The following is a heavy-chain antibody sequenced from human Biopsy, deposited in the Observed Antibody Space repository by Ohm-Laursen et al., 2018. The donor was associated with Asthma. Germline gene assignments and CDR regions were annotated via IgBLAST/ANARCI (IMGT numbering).Heavy chain of an antibody. CDR1: GDSFSNYA. D-gene: IGHD5-12*01. CDR2: LIPVLGTP. Sequence: GASVKVSGKASGDSFSNYAISWVRQAPGQGLEWMGGLIPVLGTPDHAQMFEGRVTITADESTSTAYMEPSSLSSEDTAVYYCARGYSGSDRIVYYYSGLEVWGQGTTVTVSS. CDR3: ARGYSGSDRIVYYYSGLEV. V-gene: IGHV1-69*13. J-gene: IGHJ6*02.